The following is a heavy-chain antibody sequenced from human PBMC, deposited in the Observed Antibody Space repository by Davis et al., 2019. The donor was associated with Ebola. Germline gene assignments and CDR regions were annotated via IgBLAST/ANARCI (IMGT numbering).Heavy chain of an antibody. Sequence: ASVKVSCKASGYTFTSYAMYWVRQAPGQRLEWMGWINAGNGNTKYSQKFQGRVTITRDTSASTAYMELSSLRSEDTAVYYCARDHCSSTSCHSHTDAFDIWGQGTMVTVSS. D-gene: IGHD2-2*01. V-gene: IGHV1-3*01. CDR2: INAGNGNT. J-gene: IGHJ3*02. CDR3: ARDHCSSTSCHSHTDAFDI. CDR1: GYTFTSYA.